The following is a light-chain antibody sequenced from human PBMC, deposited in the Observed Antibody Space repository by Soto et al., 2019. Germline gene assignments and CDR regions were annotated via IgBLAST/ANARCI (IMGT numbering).Light chain of an antibody. CDR1: QSVSSY. Sequence: EIVLTQSPATLSLSPGERATLSCRASQSVSSYLAWYQQKPGQAPRLPIYDASNRATGIPARFSGSGSGTDFTLTISSLEPEDFAVYYSWTFGQGTKVEIK. CDR2: DAS. CDR3: WT. J-gene: IGKJ1*01. V-gene: IGKV3-11*01.